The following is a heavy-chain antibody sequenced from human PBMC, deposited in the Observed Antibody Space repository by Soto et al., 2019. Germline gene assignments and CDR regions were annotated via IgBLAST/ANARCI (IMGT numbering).Heavy chain of an antibody. D-gene: IGHD6-13*01. CDR2: IIPIFGTA. V-gene: IGHV1-69*06. CDR3: ARGAIAARPHYYYYYGMDV. Sequence: AASVKVSCKASGGTFSSYAISWVRQAPGQGLEWMGGIIPIFGTANYAQKFQGRVTITADKSTSTAYMELSSLRSEDTAVYYCARGAIAARPHYYYYYGMDVWSGGTTDPVSP. J-gene: IGHJ6*04. CDR1: GGTFSSYA.